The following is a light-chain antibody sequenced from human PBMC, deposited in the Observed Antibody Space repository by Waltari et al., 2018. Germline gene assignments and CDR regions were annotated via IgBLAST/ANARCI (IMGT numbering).Light chain of an antibody. Sequence: DIQMTQSPSSLSASVGDRVTITCRASQGISNYLAWYQQKPGKVPKLLIYAVSTSQPGVPSRFSGSGSGTDYTLTISSLQPEDVATYYCQKYNSEPLTFGPGTKVDIK. J-gene: IGKJ3*01. V-gene: IGKV1-27*01. CDR2: AVS. CDR3: QKYNSEPLT. CDR1: QGISNY.